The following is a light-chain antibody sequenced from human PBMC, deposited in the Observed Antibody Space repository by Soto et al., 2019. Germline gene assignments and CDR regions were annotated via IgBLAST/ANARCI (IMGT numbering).Light chain of an antibody. CDR3: VQHYSYPLT. Sequence: DIQMTQSPASLSASVTDRVTITCRASQDIGTDLGWYQQKPGKAPERLIYEASVLQSGVPSRFSGSGSGTEFTLTVSSLQPEDFATYYCVQHYSYPLTFGGETKVDIK. CDR1: QDIGTD. V-gene: IGKV1-17*01. J-gene: IGKJ4*01. CDR2: EAS.